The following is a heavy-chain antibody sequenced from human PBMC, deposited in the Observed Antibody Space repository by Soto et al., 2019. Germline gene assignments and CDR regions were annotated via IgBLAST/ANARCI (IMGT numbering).Heavy chain of an antibody. J-gene: IGHJ4*02. CDR3: ARAVAVPADSDY. CDR1: GGSISSYY. Sequence: SETLSLTCTVSGGSISSYYWSWIRQPPGKGLEWIGYIYYSGSTNYNPSLKSRVTISVDTSKNQFSLKLSSVTAADTAVYYCARAVAVPADSDYWGQGTLVTVS. V-gene: IGHV4-59*08. CDR2: IYYSGST. D-gene: IGHD6-19*01.